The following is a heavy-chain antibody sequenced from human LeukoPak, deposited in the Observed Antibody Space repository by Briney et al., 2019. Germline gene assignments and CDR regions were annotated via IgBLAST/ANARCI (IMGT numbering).Heavy chain of an antibody. V-gene: IGHV1-3*01. CDR3: ARGFIHNTANDY. Sequence: GGSLRLSCAASGFTFTSYAMHWVRQAPGQRLEWMGWINAGNGNTKYSQKFQGRVTITRDTSASTAYMELSSLRSEDTAVYYCARGFIHNTANDYWGQGTLVTVSS. J-gene: IGHJ4*02. CDR2: INAGNGNT. D-gene: IGHD5-18*01. CDR1: GFTFTSYA.